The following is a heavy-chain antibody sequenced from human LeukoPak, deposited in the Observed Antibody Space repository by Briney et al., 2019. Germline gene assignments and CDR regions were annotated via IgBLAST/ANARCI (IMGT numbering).Heavy chain of an antibody. Sequence: GESLKISCKGSGYTFPSYWIGWVRQMPGKGLEWMGIIYPDDSGTRYSPSFQGQVTISVDKSISTVFLQWSSLKASDTAMYYCAREDSGTPDAFDVWGQGTMATVSS. D-gene: IGHD1-26*01. CDR2: IYPDDSGT. V-gene: IGHV5-51*01. J-gene: IGHJ3*01. CDR3: AREDSGTPDAFDV. CDR1: GYTFPSYW.